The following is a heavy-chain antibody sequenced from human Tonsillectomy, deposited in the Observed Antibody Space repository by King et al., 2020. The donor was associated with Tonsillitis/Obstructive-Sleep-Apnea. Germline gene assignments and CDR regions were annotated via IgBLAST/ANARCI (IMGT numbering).Heavy chain of an antibody. CDR2: IYSGGRT. J-gene: IGHJ4*02. CDR1: GFIVSSNY. V-gene: IGHV3-53*01. D-gene: IGHD5-18*01. Sequence: VQLVESGGGLIQSGGSLRLSCAASGFIVSSNYMSWVRQAPGKGLEWVSVIYSGGRTYYADSVKGRFTISRDNSKNTLYLQMNSLRAEDTAVYYCARGGWIHRFDYWGQGTLVTVSS. CDR3: ARGGWIHRFDY.